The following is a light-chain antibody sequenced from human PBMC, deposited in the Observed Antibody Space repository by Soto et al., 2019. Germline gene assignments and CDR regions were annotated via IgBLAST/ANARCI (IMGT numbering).Light chain of an antibody. V-gene: IGKV3-15*01. J-gene: IGKJ1*01. Sequence: EIVLTQSPGTLSLSPGERATLSCRASQSVSSYLAWYQQKPGQAPRLLIYDASIRATGISARFSGSGSGAEFTLTISSLQSEDSAIYFCQQYSNWPTFGQGTRWIS. CDR2: DAS. CDR1: QSVSSY. CDR3: QQYSNWPT.